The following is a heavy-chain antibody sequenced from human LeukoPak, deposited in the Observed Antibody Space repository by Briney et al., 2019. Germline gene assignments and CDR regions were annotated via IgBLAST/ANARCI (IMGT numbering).Heavy chain of an antibody. J-gene: IGHJ3*02. CDR2: ISAYNGNT. CDR1: GYTFTSYG. D-gene: IGHD3-3*01. V-gene: IGHV1-18*01. CDR3: ARGPRITIFGVVMANDAFDI. Sequence: GASVKVSCKASGYTFTSYGISWVRQAPGQGLEWMGWISAYNGNTNYAQKLQGRVTMTTDTSTSTAYMELSRLRFDDTVVYYCARGPRITIFGVVMANDAFDIWGQGTMVTVS.